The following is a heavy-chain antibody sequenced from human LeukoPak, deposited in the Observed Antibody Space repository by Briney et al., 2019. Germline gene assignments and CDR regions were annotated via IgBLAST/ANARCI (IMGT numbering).Heavy chain of an antibody. J-gene: IGHJ4*02. CDR2: INTDGTVT. CDR3: ATKQWLAPPPDS. CDR1: GFTFSKYR. V-gene: IGHV3-74*01. D-gene: IGHD6-19*01. Sequence: GGPLRLSCAASGFTFSKYRMLWLRQAPGKGLEGVSRINTDGTVTTYADSVKGRFTVSRDNADNTMFLQMNSVRDEDTAVYYCATKQWLAPPPDSWGQGTPVTVSS.